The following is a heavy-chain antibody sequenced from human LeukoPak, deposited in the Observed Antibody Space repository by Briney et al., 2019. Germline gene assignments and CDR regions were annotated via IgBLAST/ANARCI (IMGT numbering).Heavy chain of an antibody. J-gene: IGHJ4*02. Sequence: GGSLRLSCAASGFTFSSYAVSWVRQAPGKGLAWVSAISDSGGSTQYAESVKGRFTISGDNSKNTLYLQMNSLRVEDTAVYYCAKGSSNWRDYYYFDYWGRGTLVTVSS. CDR2: ISDSGGST. D-gene: IGHD6-13*01. CDR3: AKGSSNWRDYYYFDY. V-gene: IGHV3-23*01. CDR1: GFTFSSYA.